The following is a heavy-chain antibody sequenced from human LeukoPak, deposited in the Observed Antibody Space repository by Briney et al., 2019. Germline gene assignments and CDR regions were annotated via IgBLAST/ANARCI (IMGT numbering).Heavy chain of an antibody. CDR3: ASLGVRDFDY. J-gene: IGHJ4*02. CDR2: INSDGSST. CDR1: GFTFSSYW. V-gene: IGHV3-74*01. D-gene: IGHD4/OR15-4a*01. Sequence: GGSLRLSCAASGFTFSSYWMHWVRQAPGKRLVWVSRINSDGSSTSYADSVKGRFTISRDNAKNTLYLQMNSLRAEDTAVYYCASLGVRDFDYWGQGTLVTVSS.